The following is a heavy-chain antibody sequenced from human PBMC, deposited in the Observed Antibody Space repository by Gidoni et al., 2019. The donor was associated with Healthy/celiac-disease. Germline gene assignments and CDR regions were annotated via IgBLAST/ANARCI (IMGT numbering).Heavy chain of an antibody. CDR3: ASARVATTIGAFDY. Sequence: EVQLVQSGAEVKKPGESLQISCKGSGYSFTSYWIGWLPQMPGTGLAWMWIIYPGDSDNRYSPSFQGQVTIAADMSISTAYLQWSSLKASDTAMYYCASARVATTIGAFDYWGQGTLVTVSS. CDR2: IYPGDSDN. CDR1: GYSFTSYW. J-gene: IGHJ4*02. D-gene: IGHD5-12*01. V-gene: IGHV5-51*03.